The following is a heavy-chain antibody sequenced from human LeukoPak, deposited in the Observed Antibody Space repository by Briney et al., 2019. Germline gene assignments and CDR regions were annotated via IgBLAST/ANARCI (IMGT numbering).Heavy chain of an antibody. Sequence: ASVKVSCKASGYTFTTCYMHWVRQAPGQGLEWMGIINPSGGSTSYAQKFQGRVTMTRDTSTSTVYMELSSLRSEDTAVYYCARGVRVPATITYWFDPWGQGTLVTVSS. CDR1: GYTFTTCY. J-gene: IGHJ5*02. V-gene: IGHV1-46*01. CDR3: ARGVRVPATITYWFDP. D-gene: IGHD2-2*02. CDR2: INPSGGST.